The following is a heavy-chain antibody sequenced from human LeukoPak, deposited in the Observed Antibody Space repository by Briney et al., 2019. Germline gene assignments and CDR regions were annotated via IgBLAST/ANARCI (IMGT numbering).Heavy chain of an antibody. CDR3: ARFAGPGSGGSWAFDY. V-gene: IGHV4-31*03. Sequence: SQTLSLTCTVSGGSISSGGYYWSWIRHHPGKGLEWIGYIYYSGSTYYNPSLKSRVTISVDTSKNQFSLKLSSVTAADTAVYYWARFAGPGSGGSWAFDYWGQGTLVTVSS. D-gene: IGHD2-15*01. CDR2: IYYSGST. CDR1: GGSISSGGYY. J-gene: IGHJ4*02.